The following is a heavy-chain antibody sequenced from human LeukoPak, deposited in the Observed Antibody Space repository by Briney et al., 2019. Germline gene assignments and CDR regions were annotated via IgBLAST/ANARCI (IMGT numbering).Heavy chain of an antibody. CDR1: GVSISSSNW. Sequence: SETLSLTCAVSGVSISSSNWWSWVRQPPGKGLEWIGEIYHSGSTNYNPSLKSRVTISVDKSKNQFSLKLSSVTAADTAVYYCARSGGEPTLRGFDYWGQGTLVTVSS. CDR2: IYHSGST. CDR3: ARSGGEPTLRGFDY. D-gene: IGHD3-16*01. J-gene: IGHJ4*02. V-gene: IGHV4-4*02.